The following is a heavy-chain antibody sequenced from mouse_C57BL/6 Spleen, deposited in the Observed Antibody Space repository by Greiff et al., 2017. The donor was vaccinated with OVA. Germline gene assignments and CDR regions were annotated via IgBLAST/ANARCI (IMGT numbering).Heavy chain of an antibody. D-gene: IGHD2-4*01. Sequence: QVQLQQSGAELVRPGASVTLSCKASGYTFTDYEMHWVKQTPVHGLEWIGAIDPETGGTAYNQKFKGKAILTADKSSSTAYMELRSLTSEDSAVYYCTRRGDYDGWYFDVWGTGTTVTVSS. V-gene: IGHV1-15*01. CDR1: GYTFTDYE. J-gene: IGHJ1*03. CDR2: IDPETGGT. CDR3: TRRGDYDGWYFDV.